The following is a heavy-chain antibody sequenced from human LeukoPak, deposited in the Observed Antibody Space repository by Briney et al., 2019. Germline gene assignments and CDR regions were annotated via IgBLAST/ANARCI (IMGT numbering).Heavy chain of an antibody. V-gene: IGHV1-69*13. CDR3: ASGNYGDYSLDY. Sequence: SVKVSCKASGYTFTSYGISWVRQAPGQGLEWMGGIIPIFGTANYAQKFQGRVTITADESTSTAYMELSSLRSEDTAVYYCASGNYGDYSLDYWGQGTLVTVSS. J-gene: IGHJ4*02. D-gene: IGHD4-17*01. CDR2: IIPIFGTA. CDR1: GYTFTSYG.